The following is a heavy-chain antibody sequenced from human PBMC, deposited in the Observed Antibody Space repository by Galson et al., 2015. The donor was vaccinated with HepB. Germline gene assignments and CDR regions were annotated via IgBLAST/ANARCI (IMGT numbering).Heavy chain of an antibody. V-gene: IGHV3-7*01. CDR2: IKQDGSEK. CDR1: GFAFSSYW. D-gene: IGHD3-3*01. CDR3: AREITIFGVAFDY. Sequence: LRLSCAASGFAFSSYWMSWVRQAPGKGLEWVANIKQDGSEKYYVDSVKGRFTISRDNAKNSLYLQMNSLRAEDTAVYYCAREITIFGVAFDYWGQGTLVTVSS. J-gene: IGHJ4*02.